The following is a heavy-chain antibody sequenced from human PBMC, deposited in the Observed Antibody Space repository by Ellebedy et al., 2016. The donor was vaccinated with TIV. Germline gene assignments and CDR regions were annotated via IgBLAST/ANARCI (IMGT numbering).Heavy chain of an antibody. CDR1: GFTFYQAW. D-gene: IGHD1-26*01. J-gene: IGHJ5*02. Sequence: GGSLRLXCAASGFTFYQAWMSWVRQAPGKGLEWVGRIKSKADGGTTGYAAPVKGRFTISRDDSKNTLYLQMNSLRTEDTAVYYCTKGIVGATNDYFDPWGQGTLVTVSS. CDR3: TKGIVGATNDYFDP. V-gene: IGHV3-15*01. CDR2: IKSKADGGTT.